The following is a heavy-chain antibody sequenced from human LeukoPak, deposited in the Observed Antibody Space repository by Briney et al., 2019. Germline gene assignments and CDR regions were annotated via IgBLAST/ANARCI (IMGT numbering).Heavy chain of an antibody. Sequence: GGSLRPSCAASGFTFSSYSMNWVRQAPGKGLEWVSSISSSSSYIYYADSVKGRFTISRDNAKNSLYLQMNSLRAEDTAVYYCARDSFVRYFDWFKPAYYYYYGMDVWGQGTTVTVSS. CDR3: ARDSFVRYFDWFKPAYYYYYGMDV. CDR1: GFTFSSYS. J-gene: IGHJ6*02. CDR2: ISSSSSYI. V-gene: IGHV3-21*01. D-gene: IGHD3-9*01.